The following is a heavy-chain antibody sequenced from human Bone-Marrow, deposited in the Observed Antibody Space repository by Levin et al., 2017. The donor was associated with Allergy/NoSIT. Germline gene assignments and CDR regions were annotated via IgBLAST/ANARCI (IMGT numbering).Heavy chain of an antibody. D-gene: IGHD2-21*01. CDR1: GITVINNY. CDR2: IYSGGST. J-gene: IGHJ4*02. CDR3: ATAVRRIPFDY. Sequence: GESLKISCAASGITVINNYMSWVRQAPGKGLEWVSLIYSGGSTHYADSVKGRFTISRDGSKNTVYLEMNSLRAEDTAVYYCATAVRRIPFDYWGQGTLVTVSS. V-gene: IGHV3-66*01.